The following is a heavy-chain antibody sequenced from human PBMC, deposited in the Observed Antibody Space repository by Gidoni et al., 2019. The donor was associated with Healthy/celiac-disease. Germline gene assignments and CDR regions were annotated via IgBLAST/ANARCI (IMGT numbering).Heavy chain of an antibody. D-gene: IGHD5-12*01. Sequence: QVQLVQSGAEVKKPGSSVKVACKASGGTFSSYSISWVRRAPGQGLEWMGGMIPFFGTSNYAQKVQGRLTITADESTSTAYMELSSLRSEDTAVYYCARERVYSGYDGGTFDYWGQGTVVTVSS. CDR2: MIPFFGTS. V-gene: IGHV1-69*12. J-gene: IGHJ4*02. CDR1: GGTFSSYS. CDR3: ARERVYSGYDGGTFDY.